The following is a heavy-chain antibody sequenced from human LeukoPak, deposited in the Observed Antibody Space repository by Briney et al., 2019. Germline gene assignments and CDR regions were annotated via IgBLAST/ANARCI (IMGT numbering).Heavy chain of an antibody. Sequence: GASVKVSCKTSGYSFTSYGISWVRQAPGQGLEWMGWISATNGNTKYTQRLQGRVTMTTDTSTRTAYMELRSLRSDDTAIYYCARDMPFAVSMVSPDYWGQGTLVTVSS. D-gene: IGHD2-8*01. CDR1: GYSFTSYG. J-gene: IGHJ4*02. CDR2: ISATNGNT. V-gene: IGHV1-18*01. CDR3: ARDMPFAVSMVSPDY.